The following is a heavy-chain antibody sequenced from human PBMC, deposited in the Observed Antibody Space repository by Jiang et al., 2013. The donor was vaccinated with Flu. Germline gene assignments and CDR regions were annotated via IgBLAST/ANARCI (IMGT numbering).Heavy chain of an antibody. Sequence: QLVESGGGVVQPGGSLRLSCAASGFTFSSYGMHWVRQAPGKGLEWVAFIRYDGSNKYYADSVKGRFTISRDNSKNTLYLQMNSLRAEDTAVYYCAKDPRYSGYDSRWGQFDYWGQGTLVTVSS. J-gene: IGHJ4*02. CDR1: GFTFSSYG. CDR3: AKDPRYSGYDSRWGQFDY. CDR2: IRYDGSNK. V-gene: IGHV3-30*02. D-gene: IGHD5-12*01.